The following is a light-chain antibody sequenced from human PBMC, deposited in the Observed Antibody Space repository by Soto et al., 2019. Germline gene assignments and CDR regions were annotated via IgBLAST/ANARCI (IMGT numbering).Light chain of an antibody. J-gene: IGLJ1*01. Sequence: QSALTQPASVSGSPGQSITISCTGTSRDVGGYNYVSWYQQHPGKAPKLMIYDVSNRPSGVSNRFSGSKSGDTASLTISGLQAEDEADYYCSSYSSISAYVFGIGTKVTVL. V-gene: IGLV2-14*01. CDR2: DVS. CDR3: SSYSSISAYV. CDR1: SRDVGGYNY.